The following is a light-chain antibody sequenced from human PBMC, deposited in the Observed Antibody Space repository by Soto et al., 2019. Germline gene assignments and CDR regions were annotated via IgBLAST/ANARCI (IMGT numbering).Light chain of an antibody. CDR2: GAS. J-gene: IGKJ4*01. CDR1: KSVSSSY. V-gene: IGKV3-20*01. CDR3: QQYGSSPALS. Sequence: VLPQTPGTLPSSPGERDTISCRASKSVSSSYLAWYQQKPGQAPRLLIYGASSRATGIPDRISGSGSGTDFTLTISRLEGEDFAVYYCQQYGSSPALSFGRGTKVDIK.